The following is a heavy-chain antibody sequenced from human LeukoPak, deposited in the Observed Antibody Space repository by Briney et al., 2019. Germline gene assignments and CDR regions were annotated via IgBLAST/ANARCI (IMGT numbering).Heavy chain of an antibody. CDR3: ARGGDYYDSSGQGFDY. D-gene: IGHD3-22*01. Sequence: ASVKVSCKASGYTFTGYYMHWVRQAPGRGLEWMGWINPNSGGTNYAQKFQGRVTMTRDTSISTAYMELSRLRSDDTAVYYCARGGDYYDSSGQGFDYWGQGTLVTVSS. J-gene: IGHJ4*02. CDR1: GYTFTGYY. CDR2: INPNSGGT. V-gene: IGHV1-2*02.